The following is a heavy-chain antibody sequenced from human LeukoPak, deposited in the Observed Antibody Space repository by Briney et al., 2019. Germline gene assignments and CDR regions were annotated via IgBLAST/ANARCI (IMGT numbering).Heavy chain of an antibody. J-gene: IGHJ4*02. CDR3: AKGPYYYVSAGGHYFDY. V-gene: IGHV3-30*18. D-gene: IGHD3-10*02. CDR2: ISYDGSNK. CDR1: GFIFSSYG. Sequence: PGGSLRLSCAASGFIFSSYGMHWVRQAPGKGLEWVAVISYDGSNKYYADSVKGRFTISRDNSKNTLNLQMNSLRAEDTAIYYCAKGPYYYVSAGGHYFDYWGQGTLVTVSS.